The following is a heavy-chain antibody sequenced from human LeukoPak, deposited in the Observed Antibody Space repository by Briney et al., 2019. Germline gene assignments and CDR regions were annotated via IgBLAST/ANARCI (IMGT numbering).Heavy chain of an antibody. CDR1: GFTFSSYW. V-gene: IGHV3-7*05. J-gene: IGHJ4*02. CDR2: IKQDGSEK. Sequence: GGSLRLSCAASGFTFSSYWMSWVRQAPGKGLEWVANIKQDGSEKYYVDSVKGRFTISRDNAKNSLYLQMNSLRAEDTAVYYCAKDLGRYRNNYFDYWGQGTLVTVSS. D-gene: IGHD1-26*01. CDR3: AKDLGRYRNNYFDY.